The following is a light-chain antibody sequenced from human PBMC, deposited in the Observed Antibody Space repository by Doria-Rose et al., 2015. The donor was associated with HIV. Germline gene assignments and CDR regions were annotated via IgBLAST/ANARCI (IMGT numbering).Light chain of an antibody. J-gene: IGKJ1*01. CDR3: HQYGTSWT. CDR1: QSFSSTY. V-gene: IGKV3-20*01. CDR2: DGS. Sequence: FTQSPGTLSLSPGERATLSCRASQSFSSTYLAWYQQKPGQAPSLLIYDGSTRATGTPDRFNASGSGTDFTLTINRLEPEDFALYYCHQYGTSWTFGQGTKVEI.